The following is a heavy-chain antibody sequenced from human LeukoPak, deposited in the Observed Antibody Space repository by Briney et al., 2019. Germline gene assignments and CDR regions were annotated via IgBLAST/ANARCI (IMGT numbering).Heavy chain of an antibody. CDR2: IWYDGSNK. V-gene: IGHV3-33*06. CDR1: GFTFNTYG. D-gene: IGHD2-15*01. CDR3: TKSNGLVVVGGTFDY. Sequence: GGSLRLSCAASGFTFNTYGMHWVRQAPGKGLEWVAVIWYDGSNKYYADSVKGRFTISRDNSKNTLYLQMNRQRAADRAVYYCTKSNGLVVVGGTFDYWGLGTLVTVSS. J-gene: IGHJ4*02.